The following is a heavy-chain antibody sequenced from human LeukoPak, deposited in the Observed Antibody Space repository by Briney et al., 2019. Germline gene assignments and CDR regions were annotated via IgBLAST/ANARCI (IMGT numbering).Heavy chain of an antibody. D-gene: IGHD1-26*01. CDR2: IYSGGAT. J-gene: IGHJ3*02. CDR1: GFTVNTNY. CDR3: ATDQGQLRDAFDI. Sequence: PGGSLRLSCAASGFTVNTNYMYWVRQAPGKGLEWVSVIYSGGATYYAESVKGRFTISRNSSKNILYLQMNNLRAEDTAVYYCATDQGQLRDAFDIWGQGTEVTVSS. V-gene: IGHV3-53*04.